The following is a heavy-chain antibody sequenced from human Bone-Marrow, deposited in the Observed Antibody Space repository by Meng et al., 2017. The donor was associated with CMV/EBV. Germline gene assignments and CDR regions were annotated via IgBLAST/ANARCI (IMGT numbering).Heavy chain of an antibody. Sequence: GESLKISCAASGFTFSDYSMSWIRQAPGRGLEWISYISNSGSSIYYADSVKGRFTISRDNAKNSLYLQMNSLGAEDTAVYYCTRDHSRYCSSTSCYSGYYYYVMDVWGQGTTVTFSS. CDR2: ISNSGSSI. D-gene: IGHD2-2*01. V-gene: IGHV3-11*01. J-gene: IGHJ6*02. CDR3: TRDHSRYCSSTSCYSGYYYYVMDV. CDR1: GFTFSDYS.